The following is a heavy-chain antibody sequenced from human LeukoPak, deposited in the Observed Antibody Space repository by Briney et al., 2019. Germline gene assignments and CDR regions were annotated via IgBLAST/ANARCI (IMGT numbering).Heavy chain of an antibody. CDR2: IIPIFGTA. V-gene: IGHV1-69*13. Sequence: ASVKVSCKASGGTFSSYAISWVRQAPGQGLEWMGGIIPIFGTANYAQKFQGRVTITADESTSTAYMELSSLRFEDTAVYYCARGGPDYGDYVSFDYWGQGTLVTVSS. CDR1: GGTFSSYA. J-gene: IGHJ4*02. D-gene: IGHD4-17*01. CDR3: ARGGPDYGDYVSFDY.